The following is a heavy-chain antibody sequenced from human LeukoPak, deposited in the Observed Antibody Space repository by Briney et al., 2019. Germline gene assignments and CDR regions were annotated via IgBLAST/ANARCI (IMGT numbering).Heavy chain of an antibody. CDR3: ARGMTTGPDP. Sequence: SETLSLTCAVYGGSFSGYYWSWIRQPPGKGLEWIGEINHSGSTNYNPSLKSRVTISVDTSKNQFSLNLSSVTAADTAVYYCARGMTTGPDPWGQGTLVTVSS. CDR2: INHSGST. CDR1: GGSFSGYY. V-gene: IGHV4-34*01. D-gene: IGHD4-17*01. J-gene: IGHJ5*02.